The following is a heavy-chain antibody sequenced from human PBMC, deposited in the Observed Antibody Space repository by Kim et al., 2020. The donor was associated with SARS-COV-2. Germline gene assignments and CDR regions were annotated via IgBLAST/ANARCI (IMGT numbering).Heavy chain of an antibody. CDR3: ASQDFQYYYDSSGYYYTLFDY. J-gene: IGHJ4*02. Sequence: SETLSLTCTVSGGSISSSSYYWGWIRQPPGKGLEWIGSIYYSGSTYYNPSLKSRVTISVDTSKNQFSLKLSSVTAADTAVYYCASQDFQYYYDSSGYYYTLFDYWGQGTLVTVSS. V-gene: IGHV4-39*01. CDR2: IYYSGST. D-gene: IGHD3-22*01. CDR1: GGSISSSSYY.